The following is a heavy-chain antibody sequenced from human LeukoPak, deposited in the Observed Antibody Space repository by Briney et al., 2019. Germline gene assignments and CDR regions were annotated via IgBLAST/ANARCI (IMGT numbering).Heavy chain of an antibody. CDR3: AREPTGDY. V-gene: IGHV3-21*01. CDR1: GFTFSSYS. J-gene: IGHJ4*02. D-gene: IGHD1-1*01. Sequence: GGSLRLSCAASGFTFSSYSINWARQAPGKGLEWVSSISSGGTFMYYADSVKGRFTISRDNAKKSVFLQMNSLRAEDSAVYYCAREPTGDYWGQGMLVTVSS. CDR2: ISSGGTFM.